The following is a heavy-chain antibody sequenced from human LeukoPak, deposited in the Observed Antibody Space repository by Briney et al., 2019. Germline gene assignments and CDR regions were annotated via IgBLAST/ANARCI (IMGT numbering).Heavy chain of an antibody. CDR1: GCSISSSRYY. J-gene: IGHJ3*01. V-gene: IGHV4-39*02. CDR2: IYDSEST. Sequence: ETLSLTCTVSGCSISSSRYYWGWIRPPPGKGLEGIGSIYDSESTYYTPSPKSRVTISVDTSKNHYPLKLSSGTAADAVVYSCAQGVVRSPLGMWGQRRLGTVS. CDR3: AQGVVRSPLGM. D-gene: IGHD7-27*01.